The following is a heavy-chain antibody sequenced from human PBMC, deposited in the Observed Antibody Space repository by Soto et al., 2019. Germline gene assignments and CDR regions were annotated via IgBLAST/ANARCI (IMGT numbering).Heavy chain of an antibody. Sequence: PGGSLRLSCVASGFTFSDYYMSWIRRAPGRGLEWISYISGSSSDTNHADSVKGRFTISRDNVKNSLYLQMNSLRADDTAVYYCARDIIRSGSTIYFDYWGQGSLVTVSS. CDR3: ARDIIRSGSTIYFDY. V-gene: IGHV3-11*06. CDR2: ISGSSSDT. CDR1: GFTFSDYY. J-gene: IGHJ4*02. D-gene: IGHD1-26*01.